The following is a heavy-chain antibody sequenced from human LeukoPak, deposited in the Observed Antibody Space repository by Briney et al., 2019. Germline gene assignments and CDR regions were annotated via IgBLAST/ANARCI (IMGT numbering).Heavy chain of an antibody. CDR2: TRGGGSGT. D-gene: IGHD3-22*01. J-gene: IGHJ3*02. CDR3: AKDPGLDAFDI. CDR1: GFTFSSYA. Sequence: PGGSLRLSCAASGFTFSSYAMSWVRQAPGKGLEWVSATRGGGSGTHYADSVKGQFTISRDSSNNTLSLQMNSLRAEDTAVYFCAKDPGLDAFDIWGQGTMVTVSS. V-gene: IGHV3-23*01.